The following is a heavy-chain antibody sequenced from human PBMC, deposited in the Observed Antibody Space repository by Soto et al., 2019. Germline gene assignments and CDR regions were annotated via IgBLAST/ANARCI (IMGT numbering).Heavy chain of an antibody. V-gene: IGHV3-30-3*02. CDR2: ISHDGRIE. Sequence: GGSLRLSCAASGFTFSTFALHWVRQAPGEGLEWVALISHDGRIEKYADSVKGRFTVSRDNSKNTLYLQMNSLRAEDTAVYYCAKSKVVVAATPHFDYWGQGTLVTVSS. CDR3: AKSKVVVAATPHFDY. D-gene: IGHD2-15*01. CDR1: GFTFSTFA. J-gene: IGHJ4*02.